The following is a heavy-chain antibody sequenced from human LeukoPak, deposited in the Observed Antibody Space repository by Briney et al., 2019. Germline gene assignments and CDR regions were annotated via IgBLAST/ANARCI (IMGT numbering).Heavy chain of an antibody. CDR1: GGSISSSSYY. CDR3: ARDNDQLGLDPFDY. V-gene: IGHV4-39*07. Sequence: SETLSLTCTVSGGSISSSSYYWGWIRQSPGTGLEWIGSIYYSGTTYYNPSLKSRVTISIDTSKNQFSLKLSSVTAADTAMYYCARDNDQLGLDPFDYWGQGTLVTVSS. CDR2: IYYSGTT. D-gene: IGHD1-1*01. J-gene: IGHJ4*02.